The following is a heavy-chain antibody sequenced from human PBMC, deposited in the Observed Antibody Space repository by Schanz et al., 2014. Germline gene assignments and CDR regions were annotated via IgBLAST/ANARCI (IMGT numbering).Heavy chain of an antibody. CDR2: VSSSSSYT. CDR1: GFPFSDYF. V-gene: IGHV3-11*06. Sequence: QVQLVDSGGGLVKPGGSLRLSCTASGFPFSDYFMAWIRQPPGRGLEWVSYVSSSSSYTHYADSVKGRFTISRDNAKNSLFLQMNSLRPEDTAVYYCARGRVLESWGQGTLVTVSS. CDR3: ARGRVLES. J-gene: IGHJ5*02. D-gene: IGHD1-1*01.